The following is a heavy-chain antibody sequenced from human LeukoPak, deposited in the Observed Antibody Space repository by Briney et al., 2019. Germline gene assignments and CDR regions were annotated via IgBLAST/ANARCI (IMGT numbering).Heavy chain of an antibody. CDR3: ARLAAITSWFDP. CDR1: GYSFSNSW. Sequence: GESLKISCKCSGYSFSNSWIGWVRQLPGKGLEWMGIIYPGDSDTRYSPSFQGQVTISANKSISTAYLQWGSLKASDTAMYYCARLAAITSWFDPWGQGTLVTVSS. V-gene: IGHV5-51*01. J-gene: IGHJ5*02. D-gene: IGHD5-12*01. CDR2: IYPGDSDT.